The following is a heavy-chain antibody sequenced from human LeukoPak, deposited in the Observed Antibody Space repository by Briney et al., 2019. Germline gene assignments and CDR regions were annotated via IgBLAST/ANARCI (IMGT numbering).Heavy chain of an antibody. Sequence: ASVKVSCKASGYTFTGHYMHWVRQAPGQGLEWMGWINPNTGGTTYAQNFQGRVTMTRDTSISTAYMELSRLKSDDTAVYYCARGPTVTTDYWGQGTLVTVSS. CDR1: GYTFTGHY. CDR3: ARGPTVTTDY. J-gene: IGHJ4*02. CDR2: INPNTGGT. V-gene: IGHV1-2*02. D-gene: IGHD4-17*01.